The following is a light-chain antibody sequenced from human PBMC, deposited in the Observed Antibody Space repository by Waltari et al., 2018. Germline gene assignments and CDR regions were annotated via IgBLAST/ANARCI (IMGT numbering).Light chain of an antibody. J-gene: IGKJ1*01. Sequence: EIVLTQSPGTLSLSPGERAAVSCRASQTVSSSHLAWSQQKPGQAPRLLIYGASTRASSIPDRFSGGGFGTDFTLTIDRLEPEDFAVYYCHQYSSTPWTFGQGTRVEIK. CDR3: HQYSSTPWT. CDR1: QTVSSSH. CDR2: GAS. V-gene: IGKV3-20*01.